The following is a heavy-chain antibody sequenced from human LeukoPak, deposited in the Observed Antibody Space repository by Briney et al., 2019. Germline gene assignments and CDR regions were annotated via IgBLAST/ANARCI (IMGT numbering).Heavy chain of an antibody. J-gene: IGHJ4*02. Sequence: SETLSLTCAVYGGSFSGYYWSWIRQPPGKGLEWIGELNHSGSTNYNPSLKSRVTISVDTSKIQFSLKLSSVTAADTAVYYCARGSRRFLEWLLPRYYFDYWGQGTLVTVSS. CDR3: ARGSRRFLEWLLPRYYFDY. CDR2: LNHSGST. D-gene: IGHD3-3*01. V-gene: IGHV4-34*01. CDR1: GGSFSGYY.